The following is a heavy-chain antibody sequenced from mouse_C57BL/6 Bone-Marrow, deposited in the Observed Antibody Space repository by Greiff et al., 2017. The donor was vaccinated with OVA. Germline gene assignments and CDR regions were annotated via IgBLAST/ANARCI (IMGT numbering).Heavy chain of an antibody. Sequence: VKLQESGAELVRPGTSVKVSCKASGYAFTNYLIEWVKQRPGQGLEWIGVINPGSGGTNYNEKFKGKATLTADKSSSTAYMQLSSLTSEDSAVYFCARCFYYYGKGFAYWGQGTLVTVSA. CDR1: GYAFTNYL. D-gene: IGHD1-1*01. CDR3: ARCFYYYGKGFAY. V-gene: IGHV1-54*01. CDR2: INPGSGGT. J-gene: IGHJ3*01.